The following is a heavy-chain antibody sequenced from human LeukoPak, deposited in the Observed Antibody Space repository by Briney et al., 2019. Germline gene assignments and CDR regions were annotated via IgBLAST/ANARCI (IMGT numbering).Heavy chain of an antibody. V-gene: IGHV4-39*01. Sequence: SQTLSLTCTVSGGSISSSSYYWGWIRQPPGKGLEWIGSIYYSGSTYYNPSFKSRVTISVDTSKNQFSLKLSSVTAADTAVYYCARRRHIAAAGYYFDYWGQGTLVTVSS. CDR2: IYYSGST. D-gene: IGHD6-13*01. CDR3: ARRRHIAAAGYYFDY. J-gene: IGHJ4*02. CDR1: GGSISSSSYY.